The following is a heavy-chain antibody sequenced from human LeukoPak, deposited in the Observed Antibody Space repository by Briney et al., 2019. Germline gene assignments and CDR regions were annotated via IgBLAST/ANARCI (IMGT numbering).Heavy chain of an antibody. CDR3: ARSSSSSIYGMDV. CDR2: INPTGGST. V-gene: IGHV1-46*01. J-gene: IGHJ6*02. D-gene: IGHD6-13*01. Sequence: ASVTVSCKASGYTFTSYYMHWVRQAPGQGLEWMGFINPTGGSTSYAQKFQGRVTMTRDTSTSTVYMELSSLRSEDTAVYYCARSSSSSIYGMDVWGQGTTVTVSS. CDR1: GYTFTSYY.